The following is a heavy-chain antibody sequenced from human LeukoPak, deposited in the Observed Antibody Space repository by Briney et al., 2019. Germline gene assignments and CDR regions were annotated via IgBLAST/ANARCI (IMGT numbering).Heavy chain of an antibody. V-gene: IGHV3-15*01. J-gene: IGHJ6*02. CDR3: SVHCISSTCYDYYYRINV. CDR2: IQSNADGGTT. D-gene: IGHD2-2*01. Sequence: GGSLRLSCAVPGFTFSSAWMSWVRQAPGKGLEWVGRIQSNADGGTTDYAAPVKGRFTISRDDSKNTLFLQMNSLKTEDTAVYYCSVHCISSTCYDYYYRINVWGRGTTVTVSS. CDR1: GFTFSSAW.